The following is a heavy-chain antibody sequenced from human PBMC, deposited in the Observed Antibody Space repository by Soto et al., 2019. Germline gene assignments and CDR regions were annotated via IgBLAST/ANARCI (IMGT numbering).Heavy chain of an antibody. CDR1: GFTFSGYA. J-gene: IGHJ6*02. Sequence: PGGSLRLSCVASGFTFSGYAMSWVRQAPGKGLEWVSAISGSGGSTYYADSVKGRFTISRDNSKNTLYLQMNSLRAEDTAVYYCANGGRDYYYGMDVWGQGTTVTVSS. CDR2: ISGSGGST. V-gene: IGHV3-23*01. D-gene: IGHD3-16*01. CDR3: ANGGRDYYYGMDV.